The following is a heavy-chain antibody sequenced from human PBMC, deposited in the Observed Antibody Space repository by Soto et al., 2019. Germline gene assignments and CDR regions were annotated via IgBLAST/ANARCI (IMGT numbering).Heavy chain of an antibody. CDR2: ILPIFGTA. Sequence: QVQLVQSGAEVKGPGSSVKVSCKASGGTFSNYAINWVRQAPGQGLEWMGGILPIFGTAKYAQTFQGRVTITADRSTSTAYMELSSLRSEDTAVYYCARARGGCTGTSCYHYFYSGLDVWGQGTTVTVSS. D-gene: IGHD1-1*01. CDR1: GGTFSNYA. V-gene: IGHV1-69*06. CDR3: ARARGGCTGTSCYHYFYSGLDV. J-gene: IGHJ6*02.